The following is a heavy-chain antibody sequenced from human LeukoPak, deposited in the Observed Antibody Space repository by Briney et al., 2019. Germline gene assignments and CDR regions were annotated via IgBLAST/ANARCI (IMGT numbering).Heavy chain of an antibody. CDR1: GFIVSSYY. CDR2: IYTGGTT. Sequence: GGSLRLSCAASGFIVSSYYMSWVRQAPGKGLEWVSAIYTGGTTYYADSVKGRFTISRDNPKNTLYLQMNSLRVEDTAMYYCARGGLNSDFDYWGQGTLVTVSS. V-gene: IGHV3-66*01. CDR3: ARGGLNSDFDY. J-gene: IGHJ4*02. D-gene: IGHD3-16*01.